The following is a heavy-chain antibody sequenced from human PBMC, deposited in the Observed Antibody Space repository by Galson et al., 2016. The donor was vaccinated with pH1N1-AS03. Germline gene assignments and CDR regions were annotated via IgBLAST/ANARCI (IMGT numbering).Heavy chain of an antibody. Sequence: SVKVSCKASGYTFTGYYMHWVRQAPRQGLEWMGWINPNSGGTNYAQKFQGRVTMTRDTSISTAYMELSRLRSGDTAVYYCARSHPASDSSGYYYDYWGQGTLVTVSS. J-gene: IGHJ4*02. CDR2: INPNSGGT. V-gene: IGHV1-2*02. CDR1: GYTFTGYY. D-gene: IGHD3-22*01. CDR3: ARSHPASDSSGYYYDY.